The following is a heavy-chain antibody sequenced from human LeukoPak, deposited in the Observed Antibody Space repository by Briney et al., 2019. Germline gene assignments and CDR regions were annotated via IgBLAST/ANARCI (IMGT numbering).Heavy chain of an antibody. V-gene: IGHV4-4*02. CDR3: ARGRVSSSTWYSTYYYCFYMDV. Sequence: PSETLSLTCAVSGGSISSSYWWGWVRQPPGKGLEWIGEFFHSGSTNYNPSLKSRVTISVDKSRNQFSLELSSATAADTAVYFCARGRVSSSTWYSTYYYCFYMDVWGKGTTVTVSS. CDR2: FFHSGST. D-gene: IGHD6-13*01. CDR1: GGSISSSYW. J-gene: IGHJ6*03.